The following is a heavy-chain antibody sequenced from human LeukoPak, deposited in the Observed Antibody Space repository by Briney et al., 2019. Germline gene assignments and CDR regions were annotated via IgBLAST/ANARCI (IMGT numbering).Heavy chain of an antibody. Sequence: SETLSLTCTVSGGSISSYYWSWIRQPPGKGLEWIGYIYYSGSTNYNPSLKSRVTISVDTSKNQFSLKLSSVTAADTAVYYCASKRRIAVSGTVRFDPWGQGTLVTVSS. V-gene: IGHV4-59*12. J-gene: IGHJ5*02. CDR2: IYYSGST. CDR1: GGSISSYY. CDR3: ASKRRIAVSGTVRFDP. D-gene: IGHD6-19*01.